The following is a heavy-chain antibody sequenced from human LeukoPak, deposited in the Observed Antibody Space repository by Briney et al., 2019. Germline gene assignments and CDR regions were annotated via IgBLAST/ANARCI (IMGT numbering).Heavy chain of an antibody. V-gene: IGHV4-59*01. J-gene: IGHJ4*02. D-gene: IGHD3-16*01. CDR2: FYASRGI. CDR3: ATYYAAWGGRGH. CDR1: GGYISDSH. Sequence: PSETLSLTCTVSGGYISDSHWSWLRQAPGKGLEWIGEFYASRGINYNPSLRSRVSISFDMSKSQLSLTLTSVTAADTAVYYCATYYAAWGGRGHWGQGTLVTVSS.